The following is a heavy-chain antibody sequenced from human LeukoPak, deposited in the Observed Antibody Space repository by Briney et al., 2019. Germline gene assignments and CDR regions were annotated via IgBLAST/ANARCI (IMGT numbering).Heavy chain of an antibody. Sequence: VSLKLSCKASGYTFTGFYIHWVRKAPGERLEWMGWINPNSGGTNYAQKFKGRVTMTRDTSINTAYMELTRLRSDDTAVYYCATVPVRGDRWFDPWGQGTLVTVSS. CDR2: INPNSGGT. CDR1: GYTFTGFY. V-gene: IGHV1-2*02. CDR3: ATVPVRGDRWFDP. J-gene: IGHJ5*02. D-gene: IGHD3-10*01.